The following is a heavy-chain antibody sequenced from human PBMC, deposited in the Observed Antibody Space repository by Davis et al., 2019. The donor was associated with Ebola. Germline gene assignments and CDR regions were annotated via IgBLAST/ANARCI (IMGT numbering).Heavy chain of an antibody. V-gene: IGHV3-23*01. CDR2: LGTSADT. D-gene: IGHD1-26*01. J-gene: IGHJ3*02. CDR3: VKDTSNIWFDI. Sequence: GESLKISCAASGFIFRSYVMSWVRQAPGKGLEWVSTLGTSADTYYADSVKGRFTISGDNSKNTLYLQMNGLRVEDTAIYFCVKDTSNIWFDIWGQGTMVTVSS. CDR1: GFIFRSYV.